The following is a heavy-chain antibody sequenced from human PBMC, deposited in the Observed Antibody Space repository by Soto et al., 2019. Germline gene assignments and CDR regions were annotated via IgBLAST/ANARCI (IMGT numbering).Heavy chain of an antibody. D-gene: IGHD6-13*01. V-gene: IGHV1-69*02. CDR1: GGTFSSYT. J-gene: IGHJ6*03. Sequence: SVKVSCKASGGTFSSYTISWVRQAPGQGLEWMGRIIPILGIANYAQKFQGRVTITADKSTSTAYMELSSLRSEDTAVYYCARGKQQQLVPYYMAVWGKGTTVTVSS. CDR2: IIPILGIA. CDR3: ARGKQQQLVPYYMAV.